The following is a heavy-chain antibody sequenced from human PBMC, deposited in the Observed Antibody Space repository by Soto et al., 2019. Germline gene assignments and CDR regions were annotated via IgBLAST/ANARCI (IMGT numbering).Heavy chain of an antibody. CDR1: GDSIGSSGYY. V-gene: IGHV4-39*01. D-gene: IGHD3-3*01. Sequence: QVQLQESGPGLVKPSETLSLSCTVSGDSIGSSGYYWGWIRQPPGKGLEWIASIYYRGSTFYKPSLKSRVSIFVDTSKNQLSLRLSSMTAADTAVYYCARHDVPSTILGVVNSHGTADYWGQGTLVTVSS. CDR3: ARHDVPSTILGVVNSHGTADY. J-gene: IGHJ4*02. CDR2: IYYRGST.